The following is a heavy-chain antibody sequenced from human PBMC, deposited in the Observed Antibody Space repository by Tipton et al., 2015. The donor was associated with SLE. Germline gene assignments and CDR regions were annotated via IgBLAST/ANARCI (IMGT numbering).Heavy chain of an antibody. CDR3: ARDLQSGWYDNWFDP. CDR2: IYYSGST. Sequence: TLSLTCTVSGGSISSGGYYWSWIRQHPGKGLEWIGYIYYSGSTYYNPSLKSRVTMSVDTSKNQFSLKLSSVTAADTAVYYCARDLQSGWYDNWFDPWGQGTLVTVSS. CDR1: GGSISSGGYY. V-gene: IGHV4-31*03. D-gene: IGHD6-19*01. J-gene: IGHJ5*02.